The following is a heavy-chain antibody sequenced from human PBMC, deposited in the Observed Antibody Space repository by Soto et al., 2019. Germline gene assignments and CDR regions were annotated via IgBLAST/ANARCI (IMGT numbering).Heavy chain of an antibody. Sequence: QVQLQESGPGLVKPSETLSLTCTVSGDSVSSASYYWSWIRQPPGKGLEWLGYIYYSGGTNYNPSLKILVTISVDTSNNQFSQKLSSVTAADTAVYYWARGNYGSGSYYNVAWFDPWGQGTLVTVSS. J-gene: IGHJ5*02. CDR3: ARGNYGSGSYYNVAWFDP. CDR1: GDSVSSASYY. CDR2: IYYSGGT. V-gene: IGHV4-61*01. D-gene: IGHD3-10*01.